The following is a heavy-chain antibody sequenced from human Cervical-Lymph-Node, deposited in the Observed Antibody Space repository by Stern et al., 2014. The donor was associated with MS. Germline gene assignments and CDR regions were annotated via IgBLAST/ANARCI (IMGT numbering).Heavy chain of an antibody. J-gene: IGHJ4*02. Sequence: QLQLQESGPGLVKPSGTLSLTCAVSGGSILRTDWWSWVRQPPGKGLEWIGGVYHSGYANYNPSLQSRVTISVDKSKDHFSLNLASVTAADTALYYCASRTLTFPYYFDSWGQGTLVTVSS. CDR3: ASRTLTFPYYFDS. V-gene: IGHV4-4*02. CDR2: VYHSGYA. CDR1: GGSILRTDW. D-gene: IGHD3-9*01.